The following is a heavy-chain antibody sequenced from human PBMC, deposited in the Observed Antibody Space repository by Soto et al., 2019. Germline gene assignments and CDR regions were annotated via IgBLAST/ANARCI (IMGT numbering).Heavy chain of an antibody. CDR3: ARDWGYCSGGSCYSGWFDP. CDR1: GGSISSGVYY. V-gene: IGHV4-31*03. CDR2: IYYSGST. D-gene: IGHD2-15*01. J-gene: IGHJ5*02. Sequence: SETLSLTCTVSGGSISSGVYYWSWIRQHPGKGLEWIGYIYYSGSTYYNPSLKSRVTISVDTSKNQFSLKLSSVTAADTAVYYCARDWGYCSGGSCYSGWFDPWGQGTLVTVSS.